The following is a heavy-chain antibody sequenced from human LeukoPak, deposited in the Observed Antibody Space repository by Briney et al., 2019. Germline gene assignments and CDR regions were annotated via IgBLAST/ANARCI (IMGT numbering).Heavy chain of an antibody. J-gene: IGHJ6*02. CDR1: GFTFTSSA. Sequence: GASVKVSCKASGFTFTSSAMQWVRQARGQRLEWIGWIVVGSGNTNYAQKFQERVTITRDMSTSTAYMELSSLRSEDTAVYYCAARSGREGYYGMDVWGQGTTVIVSS. CDR2: IVVGSGNT. CDR3: AARSGREGYYGMDV. V-gene: IGHV1-58*02. D-gene: IGHD2-15*01.